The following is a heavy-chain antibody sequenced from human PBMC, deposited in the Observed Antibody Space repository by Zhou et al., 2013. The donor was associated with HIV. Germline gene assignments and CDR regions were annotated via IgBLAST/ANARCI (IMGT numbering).Heavy chain of an antibody. CDR1: GYTFTSYG. Sequence: QVQVVQSGAEVKKPGASVKVSCKASGYTFTSYGISWVRQAPGQGLEWMGWINPKSGGTNYAQSFQGRVTMTRDTSISSAYMELSRLRSDDTAVYYCARDGRDWSSGLNTWGQGTMVTVSS. J-gene: IGHJ3*02. CDR2: INPKSGGT. V-gene: IGHV1-2*02. D-gene: IGHD1-26*01. CDR3: ARDGRDWSSGLNT.